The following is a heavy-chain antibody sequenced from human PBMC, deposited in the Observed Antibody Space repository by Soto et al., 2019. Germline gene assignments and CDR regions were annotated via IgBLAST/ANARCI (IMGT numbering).Heavy chain of an antibody. D-gene: IGHD1-7*01. CDR3: ARDRGYNWNYGWFDP. Sequence: SSVRHATSHGLEWIGRIRAYNGNTNYAQKLQGRVTMTTDTSTSTAYMELRSLRSDDTAVYYCARDRGYNWNYGWFDPWGQGTLVTVSS. V-gene: IGHV1-18*01. J-gene: IGHJ5*02. CDR2: IRAYNGNT.